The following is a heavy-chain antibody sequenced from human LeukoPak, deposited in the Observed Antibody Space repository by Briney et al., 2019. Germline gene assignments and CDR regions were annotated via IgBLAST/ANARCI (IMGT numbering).Heavy chain of an antibody. CDR3: TKYAAVAGWTYGY. D-gene: IGHD6-19*01. J-gene: IGHJ4*02. V-gene: IGHV3-23*01. Sequence: QSGGSLRLSCAASGFTFSSYAMSWVRQAPGKGLEWVSAISGSGGSTYYADSVKGRFTISRDNSKNTLYLQMNSLRAEDTAVYYCTKYAAVAGWTYGYWGQGTLVTVSS. CDR1: GFTFSSYA. CDR2: ISGSGGST.